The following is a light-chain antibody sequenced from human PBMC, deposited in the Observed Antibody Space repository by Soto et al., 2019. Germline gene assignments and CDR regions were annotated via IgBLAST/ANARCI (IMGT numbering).Light chain of an antibody. CDR3: HQYYSVPLT. Sequence: DIVMTQSPESLAVSLGERATINCKSSQSLLYNSNNKNYLAWYQQEPGQPPKLLIYWASTRESGVPDRFSGSGSGTDFTLTISNLQAEDVAVYYCHQYYSVPLTFGGGTKVEIK. CDR2: WAS. CDR1: QSLLYNSNNKNY. J-gene: IGKJ4*01. V-gene: IGKV4-1*01.